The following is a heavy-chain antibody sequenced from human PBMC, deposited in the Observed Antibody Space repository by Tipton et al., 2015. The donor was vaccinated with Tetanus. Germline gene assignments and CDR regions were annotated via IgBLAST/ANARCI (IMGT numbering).Heavy chain of an antibody. D-gene: IGHD1-14*01. CDR1: GYRPTNYG. CDR2: IVPLFGSA. CDR3: ATVGAGPRPREGPLDS. V-gene: IGHV1-69*06. J-gene: IGHJ3*02. Sequence: QSGPEVKQPGASVTVSRKASGYRPTNYGISWVRQAPGHGLEWMGMIVPLFGSAYYAQKFQDRVTITADKSASTAYLDLRSLKSDDTAVYYCATVGAGPRPREGPLDSWGQGTMVPVSS.